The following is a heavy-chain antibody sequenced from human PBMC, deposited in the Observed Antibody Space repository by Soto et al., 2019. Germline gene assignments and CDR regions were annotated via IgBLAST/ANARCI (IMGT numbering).Heavy chain of an antibody. D-gene: IGHD2-21*02. CDR1: GLTFSSYW. Sequence: EVQLVESGGGLVQPGGSLRLSCAASGLTFSSYWMHWVRQAPGKGLVWVSRINSDGSSTNNADSVKGRFTISRDNAKNTLYLQMNSLRAEDTAVYYCALSYMVTTGYWGQGTLVPVSS. V-gene: IGHV3-74*01. CDR2: INSDGSST. CDR3: ALSYMVTTGY. J-gene: IGHJ4*02.